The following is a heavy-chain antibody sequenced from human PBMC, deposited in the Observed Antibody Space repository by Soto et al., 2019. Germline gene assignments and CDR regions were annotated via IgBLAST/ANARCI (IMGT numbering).Heavy chain of an antibody. CDR2: ISGSGGST. CDR1: RFTFSSYA. V-gene: IGHV3-23*01. J-gene: IGHJ6*02. D-gene: IGHD2-2*02. CDR3: ALGLYCSSTSCYIYYYGMDV. Sequence: VGSLRLSCAASRFTFSSYAIIWVRRPPVNGLEFVSAISGSGGSTYYADSVKGRFTISRDNSKNTLYLQMNSLRAEDTAVYYCALGLYCSSTSCYIYYYGMDVWGQGTTVTVSS.